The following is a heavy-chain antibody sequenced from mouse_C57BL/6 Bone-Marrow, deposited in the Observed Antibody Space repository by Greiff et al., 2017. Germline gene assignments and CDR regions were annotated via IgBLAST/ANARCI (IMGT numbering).Heavy chain of an antibody. CDR3: AREYDYDPFAY. CDR2: IDPNRGGT. V-gene: IGHV1-72*01. Sequence: QVQLQQPGAELVKPGASVKLSCKASGYTFTSYWMHWVKQRPGRGLEWIGRIDPNRGGTKYNEKFKSKATLTVDKPSSTAYMQLSSLTSEDSAVYYCAREYDYDPFAYWGQGTLVTVSA. CDR1: GYTFTSYW. J-gene: IGHJ3*01. D-gene: IGHD2-4*01.